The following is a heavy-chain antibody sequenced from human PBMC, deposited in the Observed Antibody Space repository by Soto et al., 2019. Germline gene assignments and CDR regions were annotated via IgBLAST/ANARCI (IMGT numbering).Heavy chain of an antibody. J-gene: IGHJ5*02. D-gene: IGHD6-13*01. CDR1: GFPFSSHS. V-gene: IGHV3-23*01. CDR3: AKIYSDSDT. Sequence: GGSLRLSCTASGFPFSSHSMSWVRQAPGKGLEWVSSINSDAGRIYYADSVKGRFTTSRDNSRNTLYLEMNTLTADDTAVYFCAKIYSDSDTCGQGTLVTVSS. CDR2: INSDAGRI.